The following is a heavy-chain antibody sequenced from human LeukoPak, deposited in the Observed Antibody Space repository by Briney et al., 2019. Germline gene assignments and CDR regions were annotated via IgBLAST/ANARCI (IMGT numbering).Heavy chain of an antibody. CDR2: ISAYNGNT. CDR3: ARAYVDTAPGGDYYYGMDV. CDR1: GYTFTSYG. J-gene: IGHJ6*02. V-gene: IGHV1-18*01. D-gene: IGHD5-18*01. Sequence: GASVKVSCKASGYTFTSYGXXWVRXAPGQGLEWXGWISAYNGNTNYAQKLQGRVTMTTDTSTSTAYMELRSLRSDDTAVYYCARAYVDTAPGGDYYYGMDVWGQGTTVTVSS.